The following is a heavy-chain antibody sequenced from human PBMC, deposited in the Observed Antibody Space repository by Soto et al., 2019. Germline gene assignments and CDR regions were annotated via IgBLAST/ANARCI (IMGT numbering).Heavy chain of an antibody. D-gene: IGHD6-13*01. J-gene: IGHJ4*02. V-gene: IGHV3-30*18. CDR2: ISYDGSNK. CDR3: AKGSDNPEQQLLTRH. Sequence: QVQLVESGGGVVQPGRSLRLSCAASGFTFSSYGMHWVRQAPGKGLEWVAVISYDGSNKYYADSVKGRFTISRDNSKNTLYLQMNSLRAEDTAVYYCAKGSDNPEQQLLTRHWGQGTLVTVSS. CDR1: GFTFSSYG.